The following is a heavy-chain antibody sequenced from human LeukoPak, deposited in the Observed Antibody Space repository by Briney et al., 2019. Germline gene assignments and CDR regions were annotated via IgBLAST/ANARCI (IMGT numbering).Heavy chain of an antibody. CDR1: VGSFSDYY. D-gene: IGHD3-10*01. V-gene: IGHV4-34*01. Sequence: PSEILSLTCAVYVGSFSDYYWSWIRQPPGKGLEWIGEINHSGSTNYNPSLKSRVSISVDTSKNQFSLKLSSVTAADTAVYYCARGVGRHWYFDLWGRGTPVTVSS. CDR2: INHSGST. J-gene: IGHJ2*01. CDR3: ARGVGRHWYFDL.